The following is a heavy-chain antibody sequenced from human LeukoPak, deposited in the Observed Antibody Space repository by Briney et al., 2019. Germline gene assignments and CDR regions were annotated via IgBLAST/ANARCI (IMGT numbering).Heavy chain of an antibody. CDR1: GCTFSSYS. V-gene: IGHV3-21*06. J-gene: IGHJ6*02. Sequence: GGSLRLSCAASGCTFSSYSMNWVRQAPGKGLEWVSSISSSSSYIYYADSVKGRFTISRDNAKNSLYLQMNSLRAEDTAIYYCARGSGSSVDYYGLDVWGQGTTVSVSS. CDR3: ARGSGSSVDYYGLDV. CDR2: ISSSSSYI. D-gene: IGHD1-26*01.